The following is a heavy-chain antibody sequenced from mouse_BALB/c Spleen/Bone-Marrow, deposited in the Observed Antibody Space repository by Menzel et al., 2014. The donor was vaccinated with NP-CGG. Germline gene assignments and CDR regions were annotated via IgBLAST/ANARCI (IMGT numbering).Heavy chain of an antibody. CDR2: ISYDGSR. V-gene: IGHV3-6*02. CDR3: AREGGTSSAYFDY. Sequence: DVQLVESGPGLVKPSQSLSLTCSVTGYSXTXXXHWNWIRQFPGXXLEWMGYISYDGSRNYTPSLKNRISITRDTSQNQIFLRFNSVTTEDTATYYCAREGGTSSAYFDYWGQGTTLTVSS. J-gene: IGHJ2*01. D-gene: IGHD2-14*01. CDR1: GYSXTXXXH.